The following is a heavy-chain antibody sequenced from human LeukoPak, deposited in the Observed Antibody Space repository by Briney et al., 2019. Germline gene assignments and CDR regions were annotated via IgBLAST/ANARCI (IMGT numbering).Heavy chain of an antibody. CDR1: GFTFSSYA. V-gene: IGHV3-21*01. CDR2: ISSSSSYI. CDR3: AREVYCSSTSCYTDWFDP. J-gene: IGHJ5*02. Sequence: PGRSLRLSCAASGFTFSSYAMHWVRQAPGKGLEWVSSISSSSSYIYYADSVKGRFTISRDNAKNSLYLQMNSLRAEDTAVYYCAREVYCSSTSCYTDWFDPWGQGTLVTVSS. D-gene: IGHD2-2*02.